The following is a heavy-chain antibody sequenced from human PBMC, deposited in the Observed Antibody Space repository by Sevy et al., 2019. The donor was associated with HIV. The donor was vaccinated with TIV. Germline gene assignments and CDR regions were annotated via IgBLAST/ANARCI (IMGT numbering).Heavy chain of an antibody. D-gene: IGHD3-9*01. CDR2: ITHDGSNK. CDR3: AEGRDLLRCFGTPRPAFDI. J-gene: IGHJ3*02. CDR1: GFTFSSYG. V-gene: IGHV3-30*18. Sequence: GGSLRLSCAASGFTFSSYGMHWVRQAPGKGLEWVADITHDGSNKYYADSVKGRFTISRDNSKNTLYLQMNSLRAEDAAVYYCAEGRDLLRCFGTPRPAFDIWGQGTMVTVSS.